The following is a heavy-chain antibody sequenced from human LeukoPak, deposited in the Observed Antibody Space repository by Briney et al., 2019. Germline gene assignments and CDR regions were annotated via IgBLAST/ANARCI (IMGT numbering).Heavy chain of an antibody. J-gene: IGHJ4*02. CDR3: ARESGSVDY. V-gene: IGHV1-2*02. CDR2: INPNSGGT. CDR1: GYTFTSYD. Sequence: GASVKVSCKASGYTFTSYDINWVRQATGQGLEWMGWINPNSGGTNYAQKFQGRVTMTRDTSISTAYMELSRLRSDDTAVYYCARESGSVDYWGQGTLVTVSS. D-gene: IGHD1-26*01.